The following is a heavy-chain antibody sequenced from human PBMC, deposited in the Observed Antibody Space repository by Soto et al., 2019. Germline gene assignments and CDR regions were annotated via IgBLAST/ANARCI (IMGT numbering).Heavy chain of an antibody. D-gene: IGHD6-13*01. CDR1: GYTFTSYA. Sequence: EASVKVSCKASGYTFTSYAMHWVRQAPGQRLEWMGWINAGNGNTKYSQKFQGRVTITRDTSASTAYMELSSLRSEDTAVYYCARDLPGGGSSWYSYYYYGMDVWGQGTTVTVSS. CDR3: ARDLPGGGSSWYSYYYYGMDV. J-gene: IGHJ6*02. CDR2: INAGNGNT. V-gene: IGHV1-3*01.